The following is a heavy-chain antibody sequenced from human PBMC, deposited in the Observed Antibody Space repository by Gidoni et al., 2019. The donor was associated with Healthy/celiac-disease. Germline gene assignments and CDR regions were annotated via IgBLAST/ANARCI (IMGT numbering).Heavy chain of an antibody. CDR1: GGSISSGGYS. CDR3: ARDALTMVRGGEYYYYGMDV. CDR2: IYYSGST. D-gene: IGHD3-10*01. V-gene: IGHV4-31*03. Sequence: QVQLQESGPGLVKPSQTLSLTCTVSGGSISSGGYSCGWIRQHPGKGLEWIGYIYYSGSTYYNPSLKSRVTISVDTSKNQFSLKLSSVTAADTAVYYCARDALTMVRGGEYYYYGMDVWGQGTTVTVSS. J-gene: IGHJ6*02.